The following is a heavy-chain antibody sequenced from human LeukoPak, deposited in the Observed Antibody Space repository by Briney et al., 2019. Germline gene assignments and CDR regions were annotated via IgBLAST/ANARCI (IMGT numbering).Heavy chain of an antibody. V-gene: IGHV4-39*01. CDR3: ARVGTTVTDYFDY. J-gene: IGHJ4*02. D-gene: IGHD4-17*01. CDR2: IYYSGST. Sequence: TSETLSPTCTVSGGSISSSSYYWGWIRQPPGKGLEWIGSIYYSGSTYYNPSLKSRVTISVDTSKNQFSLKLSSVTAADTAVYYCARVGTTVTDYFDYWGQGTLVTVSS. CDR1: GGSISSSSYY.